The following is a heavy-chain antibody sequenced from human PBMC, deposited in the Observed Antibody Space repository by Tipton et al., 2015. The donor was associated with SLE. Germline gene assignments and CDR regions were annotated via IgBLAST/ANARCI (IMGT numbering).Heavy chain of an antibody. J-gene: IGHJ4*02. V-gene: IGHV4-61*09. D-gene: IGHD6-13*01. Sequence: TLSLTCTVSGGSITSGSYYWSWIRQPAGKGLEWIGEINHSGSTNYNPSLKSRVTISVDTSKNQFSLKLNSVTAADTAVYYCARVSSLWYEDFWGQGTLVTVSS. CDR2: INHSGST. CDR1: GGSITSGSYY. CDR3: ARVSSLWYEDF.